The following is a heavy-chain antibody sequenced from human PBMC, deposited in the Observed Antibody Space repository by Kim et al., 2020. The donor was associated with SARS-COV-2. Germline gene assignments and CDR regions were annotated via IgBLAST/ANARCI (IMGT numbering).Heavy chain of an antibody. CDR1: GGSISSYY. D-gene: IGHD2-2*01. CDR3: ARGVMYQEAAYYYYYYMDV. J-gene: IGHJ6*03. V-gene: IGHV4-59*01. CDR2: IYYSGST. Sequence: SETLSLTCTVSGGSISSYYWSWIRQPPGKGLEWIGYIYYSGSTNYDPSLKSRVTISVDTSKNQFSLKLSSVTAADTAVYYCARGVMYQEAAYYYYYYMDVCGKGTTVTVSS.